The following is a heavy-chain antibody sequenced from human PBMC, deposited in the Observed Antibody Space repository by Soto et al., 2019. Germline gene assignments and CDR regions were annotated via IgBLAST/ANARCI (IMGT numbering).Heavy chain of an antibody. V-gene: IGHV1-69*06. Sequence: GASFKVSCKSPRGTFNNYAMTWLRQSTEQGLEWLGRIIPIFGTTDYAQKFQGRVTMTEDTSTDTAYMELSSLRSEDTAVYYCATESHYYDSSGYYYFDYWGQGTLVTV. J-gene: IGHJ4*02. CDR1: RGTFNNYA. D-gene: IGHD3-22*01. CDR3: ATESHYYDSSGYYYFDY. CDR2: IIPIFGTT.